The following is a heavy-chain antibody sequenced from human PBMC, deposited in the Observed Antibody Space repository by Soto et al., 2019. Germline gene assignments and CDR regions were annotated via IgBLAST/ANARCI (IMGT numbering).Heavy chain of an antibody. Sequence: QVQLVQSGAEEKKPGASVKVSCKASGYAFSSYAMHWVRQAPGQGLEWMGWINIGSGNTEYSQNLQDRITITRDTSASTVYMELSSLRSEDTAVYYCARDGGDCGYRLIYYYYIGLDVWGQGTTVSXSS. V-gene: IGHV1-3*05. CDR3: ARDGGDCGYRLIYYYYIGLDV. J-gene: IGHJ6*02. CDR2: INIGSGNT. D-gene: IGHD2-21*02. CDR1: GYAFSSYA.